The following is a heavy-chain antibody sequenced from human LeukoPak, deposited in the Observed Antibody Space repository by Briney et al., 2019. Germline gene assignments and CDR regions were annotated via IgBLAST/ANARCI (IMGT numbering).Heavy chain of an antibody. CDR2: IYYSGST. CDR3: VYDSSGYYYNFDY. Sequence: PSETLSLTCTVSGGSISSYYWSWIRQPPGKGLEWVGYIYYSGSTNYNPSLKSRVTISVDTSKNHLSLKLTSVTAADTAMYYCVYDSSGYYYNFDYWGQGILVTVSS. CDR1: GGSISSYY. J-gene: IGHJ4*02. D-gene: IGHD3-22*01. V-gene: IGHV4-59*08.